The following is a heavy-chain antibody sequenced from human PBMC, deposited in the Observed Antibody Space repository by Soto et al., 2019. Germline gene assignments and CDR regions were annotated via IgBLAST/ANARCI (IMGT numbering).Heavy chain of an antibody. CDR1: GYTFTGYY. CDR2: INPNSGGT. CDR3: ARAAPEVVPAAMDAHYYYMDV. Sequence: ASEKVSCKASGYTFTGYYMHWVRQAPGQGLEWMGWINPNSGGTNYAQKFQGWVTMTRDTSISTAYMELSRLRSDDTAVYYCARAAPEVVPAAMDAHYYYMDVWGKGTTVTVSS. V-gene: IGHV1-2*04. J-gene: IGHJ6*03. D-gene: IGHD2-2*01.